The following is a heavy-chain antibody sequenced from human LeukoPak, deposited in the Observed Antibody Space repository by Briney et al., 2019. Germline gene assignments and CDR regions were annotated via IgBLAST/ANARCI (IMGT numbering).Heavy chain of an antibody. CDR2: IYYSGST. D-gene: IGHD5-18*01. V-gene: IGHV4-59*01. CDR1: GGSISSYY. Sequence: SETLSLTCTVSGGSISSYYWSWIRQPPGKGLEWIGYIYYSGSTNYNPSLKSRVTISVDTSKNQFSLKLSSVTAADTAVYYCARAMVGYSYGYFDYWGQGTLVTVSS. CDR3: ARAMVGYSYGYFDY. J-gene: IGHJ4*02.